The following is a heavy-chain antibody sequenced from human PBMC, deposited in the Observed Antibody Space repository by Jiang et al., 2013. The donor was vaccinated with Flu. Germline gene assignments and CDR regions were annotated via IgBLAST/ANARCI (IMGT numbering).Heavy chain of an antibody. CDR1: GFSLSTSGMC. D-gene: IGHD6-19*01. CDR2: IDWDDDK. J-gene: IGHJ3*02. Sequence: KPTQTLTLTCTFSGFSLSTSGMCVSWIRQPPGKALEWLARIDWDDDKYYSTSLKTRLTISKDTSKNQVVLTMTNMDPVDTATYYCARITTSVAGTANAFDIWGQGTMVTVSS. V-gene: IGHV2-70*11. CDR3: ARITTSVAGTANAFDI.